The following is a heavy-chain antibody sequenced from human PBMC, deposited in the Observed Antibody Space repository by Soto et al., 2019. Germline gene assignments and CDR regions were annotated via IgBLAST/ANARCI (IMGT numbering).Heavy chain of an antibody. J-gene: IGHJ6*02. Sequence: GESLKISCKASGYTFTGYYMHWVRQAPGQGLEWMGWINPNSGGTNYAQKFQGWVTMTRDTSISTAYMELSRLRSDDTAVYYCARVGKDNWATGTPRYGMDVWGQGTTVTVSS. CDR3: ARVGKDNWATGTPRYGMDV. CDR1: GYTFTGYY. D-gene: IGHD1-1*01. V-gene: IGHV1-2*04. CDR2: INPNSGGT.